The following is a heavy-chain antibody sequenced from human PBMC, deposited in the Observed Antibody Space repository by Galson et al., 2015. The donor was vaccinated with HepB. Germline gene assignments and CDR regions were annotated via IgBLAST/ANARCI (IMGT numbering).Heavy chain of an antibody. CDR1: GYTFTSYD. CDR3: ASTIAAAVERAYYYGMDF. J-gene: IGHJ6*02. V-gene: IGHV1-8*01. Sequence: SVKVSCKASGYTFTSYDINWVRQATGQGLEWMGWMNPNSGNTGYAQKFQGRVTMTRNTSISTAYMELSSLRSEDTAVYYCASTIAAAVERAYYYGMDFWGQGTTVTASS. D-gene: IGHD6-13*01. CDR2: MNPNSGNT.